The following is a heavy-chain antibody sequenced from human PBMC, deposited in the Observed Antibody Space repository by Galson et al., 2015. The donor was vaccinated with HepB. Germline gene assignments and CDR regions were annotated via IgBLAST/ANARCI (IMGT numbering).Heavy chain of an antibody. Sequence: TLSLTCSVSGGSISSGSYYWSWMRQPAGKGLERIGRICISGGTNYNPSLKSRVTMSVDTSKNQFSLKLTSVTAADTAVYYCARQLDHYYYYMDVWGKGTTVTVSS. CDR2: ICISGGT. J-gene: IGHJ6*03. D-gene: IGHD6-13*01. V-gene: IGHV4-61*02. CDR1: GGSISSGSYY. CDR3: ARQLDHYYYYMDV.